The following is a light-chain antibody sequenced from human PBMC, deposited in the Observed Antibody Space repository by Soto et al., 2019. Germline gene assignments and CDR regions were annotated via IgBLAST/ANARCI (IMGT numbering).Light chain of an antibody. V-gene: IGLV2-18*02. Sequence: QSALTQPPSVSGSPGQSVTISCTGTSSDIGAYNRVSWYQQPPGTAPKLMIYEVRDRTSGVPDRFSGSKSGNTASLTISGLQAKDEADYYCSSYTSSNTLIFGGGTKLTVL. J-gene: IGLJ2*01. CDR1: SSDIGAYNR. CDR2: EVR. CDR3: SSYTSSNTLI.